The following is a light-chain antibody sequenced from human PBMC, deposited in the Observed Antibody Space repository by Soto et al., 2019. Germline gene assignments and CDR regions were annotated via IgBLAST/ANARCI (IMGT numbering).Light chain of an antibody. CDR2: DAS. Sequence: EIVLTQSPATLSLSPGERATLSCRASQSVSNFLAWYQQKPGQAPRVIIYDASTRATGIPARFSGSGSGTDFTLTISSLQPDDFATYYCQHYNSYSEAFGQGTKVELK. J-gene: IGKJ1*01. V-gene: IGKV3-11*01. CDR3: QHYNSYSEA. CDR1: QSVSNF.